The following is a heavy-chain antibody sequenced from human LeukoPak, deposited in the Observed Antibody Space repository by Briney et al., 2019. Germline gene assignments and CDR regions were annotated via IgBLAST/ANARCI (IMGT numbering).Heavy chain of an antibody. D-gene: IGHD1-26*01. CDR3: ARVGPLWVGYYYFMDV. CDR2: INHSGST. J-gene: IGHJ6*03. Sequence: SETLSLTCAVYGGSFSAYYWSWIRQPPGKGLEWIGEINHSGSTNYNPSLKSRVTISVDTSKNQFSLKLSSVTAADTAVYYCARVGPLWVGYYYFMDVWGKGTTVTISS. CDR1: GGSFSAYY. V-gene: IGHV4-34*01.